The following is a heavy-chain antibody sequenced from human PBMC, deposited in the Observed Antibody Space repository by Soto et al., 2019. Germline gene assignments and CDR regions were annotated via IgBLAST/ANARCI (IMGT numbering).Heavy chain of an antibody. D-gene: IGHD1-26*01. V-gene: IGHV1-18*04. CDR3: ARIGWELLLGLVTDWFDP. CDR2: ISAYNGNT. J-gene: IGHJ5*02. Sequence: GASVKVSCKASGYTFTSYGISWVRQAPGQGLEWMGWISAYNGNTNYAQKLQGRVTMTTDTSTSTAYMELRSLRSDDTAVYYCARIGWELLLGLVTDWFDPWGQGTLVTVSS. CDR1: GYTFTSYG.